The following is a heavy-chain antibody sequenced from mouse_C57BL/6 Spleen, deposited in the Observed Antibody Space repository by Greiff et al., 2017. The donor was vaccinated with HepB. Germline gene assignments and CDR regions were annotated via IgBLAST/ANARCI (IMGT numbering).Heavy chain of an antibody. CDR1: GYTFTSYW. CDR3: AREMDEFDY. CDR2: IHPNSGST. J-gene: IGHJ2*01. D-gene: IGHD2-3*01. V-gene: IGHV1-64*01. Sequence: VKLQQPGAELVKPGASVKLSCKASGYTFTSYWMHWVKQRPGQGLEWIGMIHPNSGSTNYNEKFKSKATLTVDKSSSTAYMQLSSLKSEDSSVYYWAREMDEFDYWGQGTTLTVSS.